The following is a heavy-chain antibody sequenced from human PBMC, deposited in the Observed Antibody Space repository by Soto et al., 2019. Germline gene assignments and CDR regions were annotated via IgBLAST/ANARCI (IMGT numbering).Heavy chain of an antibody. J-gene: IGHJ4*02. Sequence: HPGGSLRLSCAASGFTSSNYGMHWVRQAPGKGLEWVAVIWYDGSNKYYADSVKGRFTISRDNSKNTLYLQMNSLRAEDTAVYYCARDENYDTPFDYWGQGTLVTVSS. CDR3: ARDENYDTPFDY. V-gene: IGHV3-33*01. D-gene: IGHD3-22*01. CDR2: IWYDGSNK. CDR1: GFTSSNYG.